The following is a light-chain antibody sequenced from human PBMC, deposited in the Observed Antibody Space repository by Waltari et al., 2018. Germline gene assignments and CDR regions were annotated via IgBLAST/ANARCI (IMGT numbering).Light chain of an antibody. Sequence: DIQMTQSPSSLSASVGDSVTIACRASQRISSYLNWYQQKPGQAPKLLIYAASSLQSGGPSRFSGSGFGTDFTLTINSLQPEDFAIYYCQQTYSNFRTFGQGTKVDVK. J-gene: IGKJ1*01. CDR1: QRISSY. CDR3: QQTYSNFRT. V-gene: IGKV1-39*01. CDR2: AAS.